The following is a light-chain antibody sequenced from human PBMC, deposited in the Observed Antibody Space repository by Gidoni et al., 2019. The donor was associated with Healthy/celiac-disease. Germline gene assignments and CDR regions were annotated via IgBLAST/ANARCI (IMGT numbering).Light chain of an antibody. CDR3: QQYYSTPQT. Sequence: DIVMTQSPDSLALSLGERATINCKSSQSVLYSSNNKNYLAWYQQKPGQPPKLLIYWASTRESGVPDRFSGSGSGTDFTLTISSLQAEDVAVYYCQQYYSTPQTFGQXTKVEIK. J-gene: IGKJ1*01. CDR2: WAS. V-gene: IGKV4-1*01. CDR1: QSVLYSSNNKNY.